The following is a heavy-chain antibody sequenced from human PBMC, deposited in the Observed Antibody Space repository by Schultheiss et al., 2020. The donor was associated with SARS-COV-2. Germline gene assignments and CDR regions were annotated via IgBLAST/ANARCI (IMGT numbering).Heavy chain of an antibody. V-gene: IGHV4-39*01. D-gene: IGHD3-9*01. CDR1: GGSISSSSYY. CDR3: ARRVRYFDWLSRNWFDP. J-gene: IGHJ5*02. Sequence: SETLSLTCTVSGGSISSSSYYWGWIRQPPGKGLEWIGSIYYSGSTYYNPSLKSRVTISVDTSKNQFSLKLSSVTAADTAVYYCARRVRYFDWLSRNWFDPWGQGTLVTVSS. CDR2: IYYSGST.